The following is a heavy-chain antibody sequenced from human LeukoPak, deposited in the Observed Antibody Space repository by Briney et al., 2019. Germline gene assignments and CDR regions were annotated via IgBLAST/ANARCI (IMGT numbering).Heavy chain of an antibody. D-gene: IGHD3-10*01. J-gene: IGHJ4*02. CDR3: ARGIASGSYYHY. V-gene: IGHV4-34*01. CDR2: INHSGST. CDR1: GRSSSGYY. Sequence: SSETLSLTCTVYGRSSSGYYWSWIRQPPGKGLEWIGEINHSGSTNYNPSLKSRVIISADTSKKQFSLKVTSVTAADTAVYYCARGIASGSYYHYWGQGTLVTVSS.